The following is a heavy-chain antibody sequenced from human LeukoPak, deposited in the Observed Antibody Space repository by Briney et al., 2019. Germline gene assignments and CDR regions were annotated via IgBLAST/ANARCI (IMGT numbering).Heavy chain of an antibody. J-gene: IGHJ4*02. CDR3: AREGGYGDYQFDY. Sequence: GGSLRLSCAASGFTFSSYSMNWVRQAPGKGLERVSSISSSSRQIYYADSVKGRFTISRVNAKNSLYLQMNSLRAEDTAVYYCAREGGYGDYQFDYWGQGTLVTVSS. CDR1: GFTFSSYS. D-gene: IGHD4-17*01. V-gene: IGHV3-21*01. CDR2: ISSSSRQI.